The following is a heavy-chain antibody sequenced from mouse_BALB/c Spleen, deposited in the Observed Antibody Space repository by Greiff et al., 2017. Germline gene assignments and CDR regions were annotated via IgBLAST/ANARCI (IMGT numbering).Heavy chain of an antibody. CDR3: ARSISYGSSYVIYYAMDY. CDR1: GFNITDTY. J-gene: IGHJ4*01. V-gene: IGHV14-3*02. D-gene: IGHD1-1*01. Sequence: EVKLQQSGAELVKPGASVKLSCTASGFNITDTYMHWVKQRPEQGLEWIGRIDPANGNTKYDPKFQGKATITADTSSNTAYLQLSSLTSEDTAVYYCARSISYGSSYVIYYAMDYWGQGTSVTVSS. CDR2: IDPANGNT.